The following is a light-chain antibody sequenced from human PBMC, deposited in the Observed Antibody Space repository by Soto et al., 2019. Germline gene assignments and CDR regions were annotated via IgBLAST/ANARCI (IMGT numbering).Light chain of an antibody. CDR3: QQSHSSPLS. CDR1: QSIVRN. Sequence: IQMTQSPSSLSASVGYRVTITCRSSQSIVRNLNWYQQKPGKAPELLIYTASNLESGVPSRFTGSGSATDFALTISSLQPEHSEVYYCQQSHSSPLSFGGGTKVDIK. J-gene: IGKJ4*01. V-gene: IGKV1-39*01. CDR2: TAS.